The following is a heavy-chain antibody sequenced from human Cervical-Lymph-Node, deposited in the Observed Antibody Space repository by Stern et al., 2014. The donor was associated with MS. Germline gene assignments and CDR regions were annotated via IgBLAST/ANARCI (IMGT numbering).Heavy chain of an antibody. CDR1: GDNFINHA. Sequence: QVQLVQSGAEVKKPGSSVKVSCKTSGDNFINHAFTWVRQAPGQGLEWMGGIIPMYDAPNYAQKLPGRVTITADASTNTVYMELSSLRSEDTAMFYCARSFRRYYDSSGYPDALDMWGQGTMVTVSS. CDR3: ARSFRRYYDSSGYPDALDM. D-gene: IGHD3-22*01. V-gene: IGHV1-69*01. J-gene: IGHJ3*02. CDR2: IIPMYDAP.